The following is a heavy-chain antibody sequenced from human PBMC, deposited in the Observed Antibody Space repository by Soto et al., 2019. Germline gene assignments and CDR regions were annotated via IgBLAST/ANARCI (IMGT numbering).Heavy chain of an antibody. J-gene: IGHJ5*02. CDR1: GYSFTNND. CDR3: ARMETFGSLNWFDP. CDR2: MNPGSGDT. V-gene: IGHV1-8*01. D-gene: IGHD3-16*01. Sequence: ASVKVSCKASGYSFTNNDVSWVRQATGQGLEWMGWMNPGSGDTGYAQKFQGRVTMTRDISIATAYMELSSLRSDDTAIYYCARMETFGSLNWFDPWGQGTPVTVS.